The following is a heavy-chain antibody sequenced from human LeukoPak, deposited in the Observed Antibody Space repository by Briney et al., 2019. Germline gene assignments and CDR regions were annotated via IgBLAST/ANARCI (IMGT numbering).Heavy chain of an antibody. CDR2: IYYSEST. CDR1: GGSFSGYY. J-gene: IGHJ6*02. CDR3: ARQIPTQDGMDV. Sequence: SETLSLTCAVYGGSFSGYYWSWIRQPPGKGLEWIGYIYYSESTNYNPSLKSRVTISVDTSKNQFSLKLSSVTAADTAVYYCARQIPTQDGMDVWGQGTTVTVSS. V-gene: IGHV4-59*01.